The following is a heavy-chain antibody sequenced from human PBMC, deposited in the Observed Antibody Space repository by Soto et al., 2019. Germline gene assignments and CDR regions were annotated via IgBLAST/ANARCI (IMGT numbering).Heavy chain of an antibody. CDR3: ARRGSVVVVAAPFDY. CDR1: RYTFTSYD. D-gene: IGHD2-15*01. V-gene: IGHV1-2*02. CDR2: IKTDSGDT. J-gene: IGHJ4*02. Sequence: ASVKVSCKASRYTFTSYDIFWVRQSPGQGLKWMGWIKTDSGDTHYAQKFQGRVTMTRDTSISTAYMELSRLRSDDTAVYYCARRGSVVVVAAPFDYWGQGTLVTVSS.